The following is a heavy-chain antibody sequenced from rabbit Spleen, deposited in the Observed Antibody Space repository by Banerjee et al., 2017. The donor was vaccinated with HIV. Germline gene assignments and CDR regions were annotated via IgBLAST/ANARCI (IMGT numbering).Heavy chain of an antibody. V-gene: IGHV1S47*01. CDR2: IEPIFGRT. D-gene: IGHD4-1*01. CDR1: GFDFSSYG. Sequence: QEQLVESGGGLVQPGGSLKLSCKASGFDFSSYGVSWVRQAPGKGLEWIGYIEPIFGRTYYASWVNGRFTISSHNAQNMLYLHLNSLTAADTATYFCARDLAGVIGWNFSLWGQGTLVTVS. J-gene: IGHJ4*01. CDR3: ARDLAGVIGWNFSL.